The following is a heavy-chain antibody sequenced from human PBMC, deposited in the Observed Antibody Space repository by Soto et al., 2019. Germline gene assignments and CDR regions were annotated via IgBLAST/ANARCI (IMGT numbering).Heavy chain of an antibody. CDR2: ISYDETTT. V-gene: IGHV3-30-3*01. D-gene: IGHD2-8*02. J-gene: IGHJ1*01. Sequence: QVQLVESGGGVVQPGRPLRLSCAASGFSFSAYAIHWVRQAPGKGLEWVALISYDETTTYYADSVKGRFTISRDNSKNTLYLQMNSLRSEDTAVYYCVRARQNLVVNEYFQYWGQGTLVIVSS. CDR3: VRARQNLVVNEYFQY. CDR1: GFSFSAYA.